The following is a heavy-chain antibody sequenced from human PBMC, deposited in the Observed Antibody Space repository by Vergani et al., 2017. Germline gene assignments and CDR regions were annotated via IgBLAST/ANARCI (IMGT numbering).Heavy chain of an antibody. Sequence: QLQLQESGPGLVKPSETLSLTCTVSGGSISSSSYYWGWIRQPPGKGLEWIGSIYYNGSTYYNPSLKSRVTISVDTSKNQFSLKLSSVTAADTALYYCATHTRDHTYYYYMDVWGKGTTVTVSS. CDR2: IYYNGST. D-gene: IGHD5-24*01. V-gene: IGHV4-39*01. CDR1: GGSISSSSYY. CDR3: ATHTRDHTYYYYMDV. J-gene: IGHJ6*03.